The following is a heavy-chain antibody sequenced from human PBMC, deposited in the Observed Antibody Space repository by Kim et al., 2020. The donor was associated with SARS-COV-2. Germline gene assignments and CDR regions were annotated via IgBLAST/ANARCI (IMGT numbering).Heavy chain of an antibody. D-gene: IGHD3-10*01. CDR2: IIPIFGTA. CDR3: ARDRLLLLWFGELLSEGNYYYGMDV. J-gene: IGHJ6*02. CDR1: GGTFSSYA. Sequence: SVKVSCKASGGTFSSYAISWVRQAPGQGLEWMGGIIPIFGTANYAQKFQGRVTITADESTSTAYMELSSLRSEDTAVYYCARDRLLLLWFGELLSEGNYYYGMDVWGQGTTVTVSS. V-gene: IGHV1-69*13.